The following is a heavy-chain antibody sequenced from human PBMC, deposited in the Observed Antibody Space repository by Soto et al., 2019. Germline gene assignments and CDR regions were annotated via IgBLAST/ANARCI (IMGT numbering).Heavy chain of an antibody. V-gene: IGHV3-23*01. CDR3: AKGGVYGGNSYYY. CDR1: GFTFSSYA. Sequence: EVPLLESGGGLVQPGGSLRLSCAASGFTFSSYAMSWVRQAPGKGLEWVSAISGSGGSTYYADSVKGRFTISRDNSKNTLYLQMNSLRAEDTAVYYCAKGGVYGGNSYYYWGQGTLVTVSS. J-gene: IGHJ4*02. D-gene: IGHD2-15*01. CDR2: ISGSGGST.